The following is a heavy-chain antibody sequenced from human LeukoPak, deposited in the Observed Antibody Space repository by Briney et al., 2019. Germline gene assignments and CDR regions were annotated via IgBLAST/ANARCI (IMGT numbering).Heavy chain of an antibody. V-gene: IGHV1-18*01. CDR1: GYTFTSYG. Sequence: GASVKVSCKASGYTFTSYGISWVRQAPGQGLERMGWISAYNGNTNYAQKLQGRVTMTTDTSTSTAYMELRSLRSDDTAVYYCARVEQLVRYYYYYMDVWGKGTTVTVSS. CDR2: ISAYNGNT. CDR3: ARVEQLVRYYYYYMDV. D-gene: IGHD6-6*01. J-gene: IGHJ6*03.